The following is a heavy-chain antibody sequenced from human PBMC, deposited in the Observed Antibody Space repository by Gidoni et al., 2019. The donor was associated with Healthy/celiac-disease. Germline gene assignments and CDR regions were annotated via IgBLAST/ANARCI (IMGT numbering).Heavy chain of an antibody. CDR3: AKGSGGSSWQNNWFDP. J-gene: IGHJ5*02. D-gene: IGHD6-13*01. Sequence: EVQLVESGGGLVQPGRSLRLSCAASGFTFDDYAMHWVRQAPGKGLEWVSGISWNSGSIGYADSVKGRFTISRDNAKNSLYLQMNSLRAEDTALYYCAKGSGGSSWQNNWFDPWGQGTLVTVSS. CDR2: ISWNSGSI. V-gene: IGHV3-9*01. CDR1: GFTFDDYA.